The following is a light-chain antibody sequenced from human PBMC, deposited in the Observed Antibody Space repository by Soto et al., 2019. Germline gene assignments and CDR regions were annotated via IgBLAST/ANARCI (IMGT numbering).Light chain of an antibody. Sequence: EIVLTQSPGTLSLSPGERATLSCRASQSVTSNYLAWYQQKPGQTPRLLIYGASNRATGIPDRFSGSGSGTDFTLTISRLEPEDFAFYYCQQYGTSPGLFSFGPGTKVDIK. J-gene: IGKJ3*01. CDR1: QSVTSNY. CDR2: GAS. CDR3: QQYGTSPGLFS. V-gene: IGKV3-20*01.